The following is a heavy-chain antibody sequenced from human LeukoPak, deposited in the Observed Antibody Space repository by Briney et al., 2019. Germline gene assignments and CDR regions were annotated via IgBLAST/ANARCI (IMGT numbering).Heavy chain of an antibody. CDR2: ISSTSSYI. CDR3: ARDRCSGGACYALGY. Sequence: GESLKISCAASGFTFGSYSMNWVRQAPGKGLEWVSSISSTSSYIYYADSVKGRFTISRDNAKNSLYLQMNSLRAEDTAVYYCARDRCSGGACYALGYWGQGTLGTVSS. CDR1: GFTFGSYS. D-gene: IGHD2-15*01. V-gene: IGHV3-21*01. J-gene: IGHJ4*02.